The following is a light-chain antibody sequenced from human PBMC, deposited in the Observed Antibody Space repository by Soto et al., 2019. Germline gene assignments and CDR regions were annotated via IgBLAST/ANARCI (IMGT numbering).Light chain of an antibody. CDR2: DAS. J-gene: IGKJ5*01. V-gene: IGKV3-11*01. CDR3: QQRSNWPPIT. CDR1: QSVSSY. Sequence: IVLTQSPATLSLSPGERATLSCRASQSVSSYLAWYQQKPCQAPRLLIYDASNRATGIPARFSGSGSGTDFTLTIRSLEPEDFAFYYCQQRSNWPPITFGQGTRLEIK.